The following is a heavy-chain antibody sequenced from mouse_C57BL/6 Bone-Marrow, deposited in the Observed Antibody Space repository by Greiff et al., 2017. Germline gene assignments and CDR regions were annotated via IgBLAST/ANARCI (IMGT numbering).Heavy chain of an antibody. CDR3: TLYYYGPYFDY. Sequence: EVKLVESGAELVRPGASVKLSCTASGFNIKDDYMHWVKQRPEQGLEWIGWIDPENGDTEYASKFQGKATITADTSSNTAYLQLSSLTSEDTAVYYCTLYYYGPYFDYWGQGTTLTVSS. V-gene: IGHV14-4*01. J-gene: IGHJ2*01. D-gene: IGHD1-1*01. CDR2: IDPENGDT. CDR1: GFNIKDDY.